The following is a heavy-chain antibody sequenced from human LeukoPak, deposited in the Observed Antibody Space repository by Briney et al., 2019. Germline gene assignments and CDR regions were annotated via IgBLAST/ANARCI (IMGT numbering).Heavy chain of an antibody. Sequence: GGSLRLSXAASGFTFSSYSMNWVRQAPGKGLEWVSSISSSSSYIYYADSVKGRFTISRDNAKNSLYLQMNSLRAEDTAVYYCARVSGDGHFDYWGQGTLVTVSS. CDR1: GFTFSSYS. CDR2: ISSSSSYI. J-gene: IGHJ4*02. V-gene: IGHV3-21*01. CDR3: ARVSGDGHFDY. D-gene: IGHD2-21*02.